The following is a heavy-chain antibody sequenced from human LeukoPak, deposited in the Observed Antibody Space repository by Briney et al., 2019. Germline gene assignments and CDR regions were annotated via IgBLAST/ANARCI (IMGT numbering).Heavy chain of an antibody. CDR3: ARGIPNAFDI. J-gene: IGHJ3*02. Sequence: PSETLSLTCTVSGGSISSDYWSWIRQPPGKGLEWIGYIYYSGSTNYNPSLKSRVTISVDTSKNQFSLKLSSVTAADTAVYYCARGIPNAFDIWGQGTMVTVSS. V-gene: IGHV4-59*01. CDR1: GGSISSDY. CDR2: IYYSGST.